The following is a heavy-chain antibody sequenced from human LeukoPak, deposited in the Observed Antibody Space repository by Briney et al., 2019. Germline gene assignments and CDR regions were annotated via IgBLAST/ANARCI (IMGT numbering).Heavy chain of an antibody. V-gene: IGHV4-34*01. Sequence: PSETLSLTCAVSGGSISSGHYSWNWIRQPPGKGLEWIGEINHSGSTNYNPSLKSRVTISVDTSKNQFSLKLSSVTAADTAVYYCARGGSGYSSSWYYFDYWGQGTLVTVSS. J-gene: IGHJ4*02. D-gene: IGHD6-13*01. CDR3: ARGGSGYSSSWYYFDY. CDR1: GGSISSGHYS. CDR2: INHSGST.